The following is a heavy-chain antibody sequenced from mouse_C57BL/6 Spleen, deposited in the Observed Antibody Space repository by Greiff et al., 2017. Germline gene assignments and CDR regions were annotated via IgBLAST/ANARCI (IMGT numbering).Heavy chain of an antibody. J-gene: IGHJ4*01. Sequence: QVQLQQSGAELMKPGASVKLSCKATGYTFTGYWIEWVKQRPGHGLEWIGEILPGSGSTNYNEKFKGKATFTADTSSNTAYMQLSSLATEDSAIYYCARTTVVATRYYYAMDYWGQGTSVTVSS. CDR2: ILPGSGST. V-gene: IGHV1-9*01. CDR1: GYTFTGYW. CDR3: ARTTVVATRYYYAMDY. D-gene: IGHD1-1*01.